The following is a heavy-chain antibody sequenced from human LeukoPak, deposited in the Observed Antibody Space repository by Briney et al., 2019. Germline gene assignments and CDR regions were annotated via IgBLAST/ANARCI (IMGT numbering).Heavy chain of an antibody. CDR1: GFTVSSNY. CDR2: IYSGGST. D-gene: IGHD3-10*01. Sequence: GGSLRLSCAASGFTVSSNYMSWVRQAPGKGLEWVSVIYSGGSTYYADSVKGRFTISRDNSKNTLYLQMNSLRAEDTAVYYCARDRYYYGSGSYPFDYWGQGTLVTVSS. CDR3: ARDRYYYGSGSYPFDY. V-gene: IGHV3-66*01. J-gene: IGHJ4*02.